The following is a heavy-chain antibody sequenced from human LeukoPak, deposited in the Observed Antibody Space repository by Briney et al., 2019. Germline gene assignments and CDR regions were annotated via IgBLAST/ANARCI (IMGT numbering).Heavy chain of an antibody. CDR3: ARGNLRELRGFDY. Sequence: ASVKVSCKASGYTFSDYYIHWVRQAPGQGLEWMAWINPNTGATTYAQKFQGRVTVTRDTSIGTAFMEVIRGTSDDTAIYFCARGNLRELRGFDYWGQGTLVIVSS. J-gene: IGHJ4*02. CDR1: GYTFSDYY. V-gene: IGHV1-2*02. CDR2: INPNTGAT. D-gene: IGHD1-26*01.